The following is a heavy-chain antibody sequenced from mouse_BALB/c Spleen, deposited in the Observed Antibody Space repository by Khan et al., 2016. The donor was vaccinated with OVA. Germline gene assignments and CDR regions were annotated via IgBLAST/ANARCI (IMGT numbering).Heavy chain of an antibody. CDR1: GCTFTDYY. V-gene: IGHV1-77*01. D-gene: IGHD1-2*01. CDR3: ARRNYFGYTFAY. J-gene: IGHJ3*01. CDR2: IYPGSGNT. Sequence: QVQLKETGAELARTGASVKLSCKASGCTFTDYYINWVKQRTGQGLEWIGEIYPGSGNTYYNEKFKGKATLTADKSTSTAYMQLSSLTSEYSAVYFCARRNYFGYTFAYWGQGTLVTVSA.